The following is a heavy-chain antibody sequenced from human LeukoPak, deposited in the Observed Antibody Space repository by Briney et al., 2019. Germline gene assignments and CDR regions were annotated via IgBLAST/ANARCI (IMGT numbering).Heavy chain of an antibody. CDR3: ARDRPGSSGWYRSFDY. CDR2: IYYNDNT. CDR1: GGSISSSYF. Sequence: SETLSLTCTVSGGSISSSYFWGWIRQPPGKGLEWIGSIYYNDNTYYNPSLKSGVTISLDTSKNQFSLKLTSVTAADTAVYYCARDRPGSSGWYRSFDYWGQGTLVTVSS. J-gene: IGHJ4*02. V-gene: IGHV4-39*07. D-gene: IGHD6-19*01.